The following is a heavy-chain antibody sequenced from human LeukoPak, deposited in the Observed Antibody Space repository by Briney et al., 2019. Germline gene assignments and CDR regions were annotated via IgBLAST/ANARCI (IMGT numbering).Heavy chain of an antibody. CDR2: ISGSGGST. V-gene: IGHV3-23*01. Sequence: PGGSLRLSCAASGFTFSSYAMSWVRQAPGKGLEWVSAISGSGGSTYYADSVKGRFTISRDNSKNTLYLQMNSLRAEDTVVYYCAKDPQYYYDTGGSFDYWGQGTLVTVSS. CDR1: GFTFSSYA. CDR3: AKDPQYYYDTGGSFDY. D-gene: IGHD3-22*01. J-gene: IGHJ4*02.